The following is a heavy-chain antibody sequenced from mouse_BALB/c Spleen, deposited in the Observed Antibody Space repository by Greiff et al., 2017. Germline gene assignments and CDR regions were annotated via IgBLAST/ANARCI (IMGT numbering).Heavy chain of an antibody. Sequence: EVQRVESGPGLVKPSQSLSLTCTVTGYSIPSDYAWNWIRQFPGNKLEWMGYISYSGSTSYNPSLKSRISITRDTSKNQFFLQLNSVTTEDTATYYCARVYYGSSYAYYAMDYWGQGTSVTVSS. J-gene: IGHJ4*01. CDR2: ISYSGST. D-gene: IGHD1-1*01. V-gene: IGHV3-2*02. CDR3: ARVYYGSSYAYYAMDY. CDR1: GYSIPSDYA.